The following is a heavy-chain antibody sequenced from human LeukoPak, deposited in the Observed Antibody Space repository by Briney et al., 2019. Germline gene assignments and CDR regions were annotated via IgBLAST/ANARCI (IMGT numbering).Heavy chain of an antibody. V-gene: IGHV3-21*01. CDR2: ISSSSSYI. J-gene: IGHJ4*02. CDR3: ARDNDLLRYFDWPLDY. Sequence: GGSLRLSCAASGFTFSSYSMNWVRQAPGKGLEWVSSISSSSSYIYYADSEKGRFTISRDNAKNSLYLQMNSLRAEDTAVYYCARDNDLLRYFDWPLDYWGQGTLVTVSS. CDR1: GFTFSSYS. D-gene: IGHD3-9*01.